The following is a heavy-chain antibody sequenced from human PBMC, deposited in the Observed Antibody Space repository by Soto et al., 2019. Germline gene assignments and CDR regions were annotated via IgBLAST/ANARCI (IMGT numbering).Heavy chain of an antibody. CDR2: IYHAGSP. CDR3: ARGLSFRGDFDV. V-gene: IGHV4-4*02. D-gene: IGHD2-21*02. CDR1: GGSISSSSW. J-gene: IGHJ3*01. Sequence: HLQESGPGLVKPSGTLSLTCDVSGGSISSSSWWTWVRQSPGKGLEWIGEIYHAGSPNYNPSFQSRVTILADKSKNHFALRLTSVTAADTASYYCARGLSFRGDFDVWGQGTTVTVSS.